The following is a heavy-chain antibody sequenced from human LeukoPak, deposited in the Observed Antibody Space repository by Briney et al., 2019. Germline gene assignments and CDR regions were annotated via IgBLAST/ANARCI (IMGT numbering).Heavy chain of an antibody. CDR3: ARVARDYYDSSGYLDY. CDR2: ISGYNGNT. D-gene: IGHD3-22*01. Sequence: ASVKVSCKASGYSFTSYGITWVRQAPGQGLEWMGWISGYNGNTNYAQKLLGRVTLTTDTSTSTAYMELRSLRSDDTAVYYCARVARDYYDSSGYLDYWGQGTLVTVSS. CDR1: GYSFTSYG. J-gene: IGHJ4*02. V-gene: IGHV1-18*01.